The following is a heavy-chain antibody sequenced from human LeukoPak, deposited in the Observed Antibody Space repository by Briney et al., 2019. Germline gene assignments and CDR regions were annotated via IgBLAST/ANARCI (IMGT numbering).Heavy chain of an antibody. CDR3: ARDGGTRLKYSYGYGDY. D-gene: IGHD5-18*01. CDR1: GFTFRSYE. CDR2: LSSSGSAF. Sequence: GGSLRLSCEDSGFTFRSYEMNWVRQAPGKGLEWIAYLSSSGSAFSYADSVKGRFTIARDNAKNSLYLQMNSLRAEDTAVYYCARDGGTRLKYSYGYGDYWGQGTLVTVSS. V-gene: IGHV3-48*03. J-gene: IGHJ4*02.